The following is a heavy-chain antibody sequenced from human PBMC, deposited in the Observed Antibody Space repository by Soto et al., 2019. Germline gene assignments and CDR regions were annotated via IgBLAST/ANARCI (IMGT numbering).Heavy chain of an antibody. CDR1: GGTFSSYT. CDR3: ARDLGYYDSSGYFDVYYYYVMDV. CDR2: IIPILGIA. Sequence: QVQLVQSGAEVKKPGSSVKVSCKASGGTFSSYTISWVRQAPGQGLEWMGRIIPILGIANYAQKFQGRVTITADKSTSTAYMELSSLRSEDTAVYYCARDLGYYDSSGYFDVYYYYVMDVWGQGTTVTVSS. V-gene: IGHV1-69*08. J-gene: IGHJ6*02. D-gene: IGHD3-22*01.